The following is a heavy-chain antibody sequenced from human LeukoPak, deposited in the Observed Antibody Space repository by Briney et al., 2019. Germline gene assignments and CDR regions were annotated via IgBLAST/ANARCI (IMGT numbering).Heavy chain of an antibody. CDR1: GFTFSSYA. V-gene: IGHV3-23*01. J-gene: IGHJ4*02. CDR3: ARGGILRGNYFDY. CDR2: ISGRGGST. D-gene: IGHD5-18*01. Sequence: GGSLRLSCAASGFTFSSYAMNWVRQAPGKGPEWVSGISGRGGSTYYADSVKGRFTVSRDNSKNTLYLQMNSLRAEDTAVYFCARGGILRGNYFDYWGQGTLVTVSS.